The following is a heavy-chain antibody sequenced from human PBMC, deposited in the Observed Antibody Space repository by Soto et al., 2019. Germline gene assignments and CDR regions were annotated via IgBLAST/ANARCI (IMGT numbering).Heavy chain of an antibody. Sequence: EVQLVESGGGFVQPGGSLRLSCAASGFTFSGRSMHRVRQAPGKGLVWVSGIDNAGTDSTYADSVKGRFTSSRDNVKNTVYLQMNSVSVEDTAVYYCSRGWFGLDVWGKGTTVTVSS. J-gene: IGHJ6*04. D-gene: IGHD3-10*01. CDR2: IDNAGTDS. V-gene: IGHV3-74*01. CDR1: GFTFSGRS. CDR3: SRGWFGLDV.